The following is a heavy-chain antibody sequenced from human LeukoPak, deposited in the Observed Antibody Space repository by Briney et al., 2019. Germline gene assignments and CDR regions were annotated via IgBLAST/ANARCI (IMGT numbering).Heavy chain of an antibody. CDR1: GGSISSYY. J-gene: IGHJ4*02. D-gene: IGHD3-10*01. CDR3: ASTPTYYYGSGSLGRILYYFDY. V-gene: IGHV4-59*08. Sequence: SETLSLTCTVSGGSISSYYWSWIRQPPGKGLEWIGYIYYSGSTNYNPSLKSRVTISVDTSKNQFSLKLSSVTAADTAVYYCASTPTYYYGSGSLGRILYYFDYWGQGTLVTVSS. CDR2: IYYSGST.